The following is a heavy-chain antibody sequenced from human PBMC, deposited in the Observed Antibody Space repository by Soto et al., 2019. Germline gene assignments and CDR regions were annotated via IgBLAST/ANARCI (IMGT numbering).Heavy chain of an antibody. D-gene: IGHD2-15*01. CDR2: IYYSGST. CDR1: GGSISSYY. J-gene: IGHJ5*02. V-gene: IGHV4-59*01. Sequence: SETLSLTCTVSGGSISSYYWSWIRQPPGKGLEWIGYIYYSGSTNYNPSLKSRVTISVDTSKNQFSLKLSSVTAADTAVYYCARDLREVGYCSGGSCSGGSVWFDPWGQGTLVTVSS. CDR3: ARDLREVGYCSGGSCSGGSVWFDP.